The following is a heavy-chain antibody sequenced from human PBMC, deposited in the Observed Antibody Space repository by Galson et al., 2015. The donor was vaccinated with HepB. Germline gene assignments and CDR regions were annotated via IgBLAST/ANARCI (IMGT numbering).Heavy chain of an antibody. D-gene: IGHD3-16*01. Sequence: ETLSLTCTVSGGSISSGTYYWGWIRQPPGQGLEWIGSIYYSGSTFYNASLKSRVTISRDTSNNQFSLKLSSVSAADTAVYFCARRGGHSYYYYGLDVWGQGTTVTVSS. CDR3: ARRGGHSYYYYGLDV. CDR2: IYYSGST. J-gene: IGHJ6*02. CDR1: GGSISSGTYY. V-gene: IGHV4-39*01.